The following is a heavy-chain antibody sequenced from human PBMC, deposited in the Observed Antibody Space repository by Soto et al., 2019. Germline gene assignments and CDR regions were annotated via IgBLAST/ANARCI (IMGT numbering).Heavy chain of an antibody. CDR3: AGERSALPGARDAMDV. Sequence: GGSLRLSCAASGFNFNTYSMNWVRQAPGKGLEWVSFISTSGGYKYYADSVRGRFTISRDNAKKSVYLEMNSLTADDAAVYYCAGERSALPGARDAMDVWGQGTTVTVSS. CDR2: ISTSGGYK. J-gene: IGHJ6*02. D-gene: IGHD1-26*01. V-gene: IGHV3-21*01. CDR1: GFNFNTYS.